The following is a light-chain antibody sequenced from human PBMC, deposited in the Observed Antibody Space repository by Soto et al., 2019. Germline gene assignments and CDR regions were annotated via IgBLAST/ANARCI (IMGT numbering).Light chain of an antibody. Sequence: DIQLTQSPSSLSASVGDRVTISCRASQNIYTYVNWYQVKPGKAPKLLIFASSILQGVVPSRFSGSGSGSDFSLTISSLQPEALAIYYCHQSYSNIFSFGGGTRVEL. CDR2: ASS. V-gene: IGKV1-39*01. CDR1: QNIYTY. J-gene: IGKJ4*01. CDR3: HQSYSNIFS.